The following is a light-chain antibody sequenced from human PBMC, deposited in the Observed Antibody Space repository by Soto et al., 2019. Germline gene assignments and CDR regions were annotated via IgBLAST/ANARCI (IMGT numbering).Light chain of an antibody. J-gene: IGKJ1*01. Sequence: DIQMTQSPSTLSASVGDRVTITCRASQTINSWLAWYQQKPGKAPKLLIYKASYLQSLVPSTFSGSGSGTAFTLTISSLQPDDFATYYCQQYKSYSSWTFGQGTKVEMK. CDR2: KAS. V-gene: IGKV1-5*03. CDR1: QTINSW. CDR3: QQYKSYSSWT.